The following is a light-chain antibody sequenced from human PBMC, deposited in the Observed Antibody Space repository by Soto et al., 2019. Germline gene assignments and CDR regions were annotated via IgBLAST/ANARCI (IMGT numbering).Light chain of an antibody. CDR1: QSVSSSY. J-gene: IGKJ2*01. CDR2: AAS. Sequence: EIVLTQSPGTLSLSPGERATLSCRASQSVSSSYLAWYQQRPGQAPRLLVFAASSRATGIPDRFSASGFGTDFTLTISRLEPEDFAVYYCQQFTALHQYTFGQGTKLEIK. V-gene: IGKV3-20*01. CDR3: QQFTALHQYT.